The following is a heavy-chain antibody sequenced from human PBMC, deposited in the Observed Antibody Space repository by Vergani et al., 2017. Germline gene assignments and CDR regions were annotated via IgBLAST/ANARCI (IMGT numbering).Heavy chain of an antibody. J-gene: IGHJ4*02. CDR3: ATLTFDLVVAAGXRYSRTRGGKWRY. Sequence: EVQLLQSEGAVVQPGGSLGLSCVASGFTFSSHAMSWVRQGHGQGLEWVSSIKNTGDSTHYADSVKGRFTISRDNSTNTLYLRLNSLRAEDTAVYYCATLTFDLVVAAGXRYSRTRGGKWRYWGQGTLVTVSS. CDR1: GFTFSSHA. CDR2: IKNTGDST. D-gene: IGHD5-12*01. V-gene: IGHV3-23*01.